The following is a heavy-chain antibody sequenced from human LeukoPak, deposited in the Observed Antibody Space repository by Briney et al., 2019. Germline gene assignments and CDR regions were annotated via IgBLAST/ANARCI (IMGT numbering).Heavy chain of an antibody. D-gene: IGHD2-15*01. CDR3: AKAPVTSCRGAFCYPFDY. J-gene: IGHJ4*02. CDR1: GFTFSSDA. Sequence: GGSLRLSCAASGFTFSSDAMSWVRQAPGKGLEWVSAMSSSDDGRYYAASVRGRFTISRDTSRSTLYLQMNSLRAEDAAVYYCAKAPVTSCRGAFCYPFDYWGQGTLVTVSS. V-gene: IGHV3-23*01. CDR2: MSSSDDGR.